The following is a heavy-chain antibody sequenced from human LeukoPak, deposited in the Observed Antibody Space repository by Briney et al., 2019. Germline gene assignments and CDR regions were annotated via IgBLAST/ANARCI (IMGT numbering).Heavy chain of an antibody. Sequence: SETLSLTCTVSGGSISNSSYYWGWIRQPPGKGLEWIGSIYYSGSTYYNPSLKSRVTISVDTSKNQFSLKLSSVTAADTAVYYCARSPHILTGENFDYWGQGTLVTVSS. CDR1: GGSISNSSYY. D-gene: IGHD3-9*01. J-gene: IGHJ4*02. CDR2: IYYSGST. V-gene: IGHV4-39*07. CDR3: ARSPHILTGENFDY.